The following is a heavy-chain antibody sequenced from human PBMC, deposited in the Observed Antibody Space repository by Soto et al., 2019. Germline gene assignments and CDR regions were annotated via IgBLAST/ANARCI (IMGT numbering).Heavy chain of an antibody. CDR3: ATNPITIFGVVMGYYFDN. Sequence: SETLSLTCAVYGGPFSSYYGSWIRQPPGKGLEWIGEINHSGSTNYNPSLKSRITMSVDRSKNQFSLKLSSVTAADTAVYYCATNPITIFGVVMGYYFDNWGRGTLVTVSS. V-gene: IGHV4-34*01. CDR2: INHSGST. D-gene: IGHD3-3*01. CDR1: GGPFSSYY. J-gene: IGHJ4*02.